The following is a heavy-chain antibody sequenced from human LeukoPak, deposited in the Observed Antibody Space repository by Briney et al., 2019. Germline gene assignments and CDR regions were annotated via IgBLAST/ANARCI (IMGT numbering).Heavy chain of an antibody. Sequence: KPSETLSLTCTVSGGSISSSSYYWGWIRQPPGKGLEWIGSIYHSGSTYYNPSLKSRVTISVDTSKNQFSLKLSSVTAADTAVYYCARDGFSSGWYINYWGQGTLVTVSS. D-gene: IGHD6-19*01. J-gene: IGHJ4*02. CDR2: IYHSGST. CDR3: ARDGFSSGWYINY. CDR1: GGSISSSSYY. V-gene: IGHV4-39*07.